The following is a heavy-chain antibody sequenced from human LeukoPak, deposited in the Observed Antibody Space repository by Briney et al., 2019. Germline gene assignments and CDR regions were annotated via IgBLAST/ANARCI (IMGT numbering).Heavy chain of an antibody. Sequence: PGGSLRLSCAASGFTFDISAMNWVRQAPGKGLEWVSSISSSSSYIYYADSVEGRFTISRDNAKNSLYLQMNSLRAEDTAVYYCARSATMKSTEYFQHWGQGTLVTVSS. D-gene: IGHD6-6*01. J-gene: IGHJ1*01. CDR3: ARSATMKSTEYFQH. V-gene: IGHV3-21*01. CDR1: GFTFDISA. CDR2: ISSSSSYI.